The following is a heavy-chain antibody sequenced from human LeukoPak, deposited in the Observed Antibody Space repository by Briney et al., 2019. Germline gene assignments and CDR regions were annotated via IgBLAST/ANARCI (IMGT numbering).Heavy chain of an antibody. V-gene: IGHV3-9*01. CDR1: GFTFDDYA. CDR2: ISWNSGST. J-gene: IGHJ5*02. Sequence: GRSLRLSCAASGFTFDDYAMHWVRHAPGKGLEWVSGISWNSGSTGYADSVKGRFTISRDNAKNSLYLQMNSLRAEDTALYYCAKGLFGVVIRGNWFDPWGQGTLVTVSS. CDR3: AKGLFGVVIRGNWFDP. D-gene: IGHD3-3*01.